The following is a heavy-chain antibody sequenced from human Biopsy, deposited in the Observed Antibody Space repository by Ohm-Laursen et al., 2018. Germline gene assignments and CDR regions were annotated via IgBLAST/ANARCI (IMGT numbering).Heavy chain of an antibody. J-gene: IGHJ4*02. V-gene: IGHV4-59*01. Sequence: GTLSLTCTVSGGSIGSFFWSWIRQPPGKGLEWIGYIYYSGSTNYNPSLRSRVTISVDRSKNQFSLELGSVTAADTAVYYCARVGAGAPSIDYFDYWGQGALVTVSS. CDR1: GGSIGSFF. CDR2: IYYSGST. CDR3: ARVGAGAPSIDYFDY. D-gene: IGHD1-26*01.